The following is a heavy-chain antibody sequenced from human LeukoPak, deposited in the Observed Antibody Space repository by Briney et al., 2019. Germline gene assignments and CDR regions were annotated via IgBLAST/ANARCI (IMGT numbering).Heavy chain of an antibody. D-gene: IGHD4-23*01. CDR3: ARNGGNSDYDY. J-gene: IGHJ4*02. Sequence: SETLSLTCAVSGGSISSSSSICWTWVRQPPGKGLEWIGEIYHSGATNYNPSLKSRVTMLLDKSKNQFSLKLNSVTAADTAVYYCARNGGNSDYDYWGQGTLVTVSP. CDR1: GGSISSSSSIC. CDR2: IYHSGAT. V-gene: IGHV4-4*02.